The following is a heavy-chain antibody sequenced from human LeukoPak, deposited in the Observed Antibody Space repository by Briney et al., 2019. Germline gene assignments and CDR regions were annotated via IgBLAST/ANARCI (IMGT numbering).Heavy chain of an antibody. Sequence: ASVKVSCKASGYTFTSYGISWVRQAPGQGLEWMGWISAYNGNTNYAQKLQGRVTMTTDTSTSTAYMELRSLRSDDTAVYYCASPSIPIGYCSSTSCYYYMDVWGKGTTVTVSS. V-gene: IGHV1-18*01. J-gene: IGHJ6*03. CDR2: ISAYNGNT. CDR3: ASPSIPIGYCSSTSCYYYMDV. D-gene: IGHD2-2*01. CDR1: GYTFTSYG.